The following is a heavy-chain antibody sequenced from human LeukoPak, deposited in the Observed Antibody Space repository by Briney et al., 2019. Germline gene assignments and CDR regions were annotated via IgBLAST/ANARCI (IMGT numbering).Heavy chain of an antibody. CDR2: INFSGIT. J-gene: IGHJ4*02. CDR3: ARYYYGSGSYQFDH. D-gene: IGHD3-10*01. V-gene: IGHV4-59*08. Sequence: SETLSLTCTVSGGSISSNYWSWIRQPPGKGLEWIGYINFSGITDQNPSLKSRVTISVDTSKNQFSLKLSSVAAADTAIYYCARYYYGSGSYQFDHWGQGTLVTVSS. CDR1: GGSISSNY.